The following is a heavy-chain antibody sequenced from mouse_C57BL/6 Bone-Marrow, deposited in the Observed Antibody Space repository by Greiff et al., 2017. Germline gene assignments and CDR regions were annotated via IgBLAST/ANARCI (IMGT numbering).Heavy chain of an antibody. CDR2: IYPGDGAT. CDR3: ARWPWYFPAY. D-gene: IGHD2-1*01. J-gene: IGHJ3*01. V-gene: IGHV1-82*01. CDR1: GYAFSSSW. Sequence: QVQLQQSGPELVKPGASVKISCKASGYAFSSSWMNWVKQRPGKGLEWIGRIYPGDGATNYNGKFKGKATLTADKYSSTAYMQLSSLTSEDSAVYFCARWPWYFPAYWGQGTLVTVAA.